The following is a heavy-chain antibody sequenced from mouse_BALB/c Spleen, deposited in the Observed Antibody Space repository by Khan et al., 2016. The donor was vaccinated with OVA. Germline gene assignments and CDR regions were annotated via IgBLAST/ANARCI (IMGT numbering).Heavy chain of an antibody. CDR3: TRSGYGSFAY. J-gene: IGHJ3*01. CDR2: INPSNGGT. CDR1: GYTFTSYY. V-gene: IGHV1S81*02. Sequence: QVHVKQSGAELVKPGASVKLSCKASGYTFTSYYMYWVKQRPGQGLEWIGEINPSNGGTNFNEKFKSKATLTVDKSSSTAYMRLSSLTSEDSAVYYCTRSGYGSFAYWGQGTLVTVSA. D-gene: IGHD2-2*01.